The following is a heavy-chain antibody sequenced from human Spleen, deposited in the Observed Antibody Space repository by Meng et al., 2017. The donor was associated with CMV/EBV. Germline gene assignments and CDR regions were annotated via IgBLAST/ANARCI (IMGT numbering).Heavy chain of an antibody. Sequence: ASVKVSYKGSGYTFTSYAMHWVRQAPGQRLEWMGWSNAGNGNTKYSQEFQGRVTMTADKFTSTAYMELTGLRLEDSATYYFARDNVVVPRSIQNLYHYVGLDVWGQGTAVTVSS. V-gene: IGHV1-3*02. CDR3: ARDNVVVPRSIQNLYHYVGLDV. J-gene: IGHJ6*02. CDR1: GYTFTSYA. CDR2: SNAGNGNT. D-gene: IGHD2-2*02.